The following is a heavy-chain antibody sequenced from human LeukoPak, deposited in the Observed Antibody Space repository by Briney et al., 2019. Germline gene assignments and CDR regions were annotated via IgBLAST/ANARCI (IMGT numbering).Heavy chain of an antibody. D-gene: IGHD2-15*01. CDR3: ARVCSGGSCYPDYYMDV. CDR2: INPNSGGT. Sequence: ASVKVSCKASGYTFTGYYMHWVRQAPGQGLEWMGWINPNSGGTNYAQKFQGRVTMTRNTSISTAYMELSSLRSEDTAVYYCARVCSGGSCYPDYYMDVWGKGTTVTISS. V-gene: IGHV1-2*02. J-gene: IGHJ6*03. CDR1: GYTFTGYY.